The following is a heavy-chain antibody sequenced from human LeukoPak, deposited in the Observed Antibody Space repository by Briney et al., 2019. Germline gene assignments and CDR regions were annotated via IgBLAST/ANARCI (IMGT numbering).Heavy chain of an antibody. V-gene: IGHV1-18*04. J-gene: IGHJ5*02. CDR2: ISAYNGNT. Sequence: ASVKVSCKASGYTFNSYGISWVRQAPGQGLEWMGWISAYNGNTNYAQKLQGRVTMTTDTSTSTAYMELRSLRSDDTAVYYCARGCSGGSCYENWFDPWGQGTLVTVSS. CDR3: ARGCSGGSCYENWFDP. CDR1: GYTFNSYG. D-gene: IGHD2-15*01.